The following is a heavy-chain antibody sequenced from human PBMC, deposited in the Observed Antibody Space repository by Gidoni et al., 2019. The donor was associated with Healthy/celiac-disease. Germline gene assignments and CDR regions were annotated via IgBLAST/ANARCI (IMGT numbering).Heavy chain of an antibody. J-gene: IGHJ5*02. Sequence: QVQLVQSGAEVKKPGSSVKVSCKASGGTFSSYAISWVRQAPGQGLEWMGGIIPIFGTANYAQKFQGRVTITADKSTSTAYMELSSLRSEDTAVYYCARNGEPRPYCSSTSCQGWFDPWGQGTLVTVSS. CDR3: ARNGEPRPYCSSTSCQGWFDP. CDR2: IIPIFGTA. D-gene: IGHD2-2*01. CDR1: GGTFSSYA. V-gene: IGHV1-69*06.